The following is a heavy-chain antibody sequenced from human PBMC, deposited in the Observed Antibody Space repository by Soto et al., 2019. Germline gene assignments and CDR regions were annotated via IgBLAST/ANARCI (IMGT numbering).Heavy chain of an antibody. V-gene: IGHV4-30-4*01. CDR2: ISYSGNT. J-gene: IGHJ6*02. D-gene: IGHD3-10*01. Sequence: QVQLQESGPGLVKPSQTLSLTCSVSGASITSRGSYWTWIRQPPGKGLEWIGHISYSGNTFYNSSLQSRLTISVDTSKNQFSLKMTSVTAADTAVYFCARETMWPSGRYYYYHMDVWGRGTTVPVSS. CDR1: GASITSRGSY. CDR3: ARETMWPSGRYYYYHMDV.